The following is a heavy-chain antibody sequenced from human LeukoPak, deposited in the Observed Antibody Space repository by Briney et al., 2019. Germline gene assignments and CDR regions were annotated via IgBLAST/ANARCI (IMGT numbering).Heavy chain of an antibody. CDR2: IYYSGST. Sequence: PSETLSLTCTVSGGSISSYYWGWIRQPPGKGLEWIGYIYYSGSTNYNPSLKSRVTISVDTSKNQFSLKLSSVTAADTSVYYCARGPATIFGVVTPLYYFDYWGQGTLVTVSS. CDR3: ARGPATIFGVVTPLYYFDY. J-gene: IGHJ4*02. D-gene: IGHD3-3*01. CDR1: GGSISSYY. V-gene: IGHV4-59*01.